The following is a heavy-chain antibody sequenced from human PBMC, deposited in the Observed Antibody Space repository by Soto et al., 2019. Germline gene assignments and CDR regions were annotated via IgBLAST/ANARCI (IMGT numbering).Heavy chain of an antibody. J-gene: IGHJ5*02. CDR2: IYTSVST. D-gene: IGHD6-13*01. CDR1: GGSISSYY. V-gene: IGHV4-4*07. Sequence: PSETLSLTCTVSGGSISSYYWSWIRQPAGKGLEWIGRIYTSVSTNYNPSLKSRVTMSVDTSKNQFSLKLSSVTAADTAVYYCARSRQKLVPWWFDPWGQGTLVTVSS. CDR3: ARSRQKLVPWWFDP.